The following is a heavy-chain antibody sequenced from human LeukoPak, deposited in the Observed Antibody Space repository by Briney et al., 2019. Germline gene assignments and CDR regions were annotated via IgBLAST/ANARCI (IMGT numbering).Heavy chain of an antibody. CDR2: INPNSGGT. V-gene: IGHV1-2*02. Sequence: ASVKVSCKASGYTFTGYYMHWVRQAPGQGLEWMGWINPNSGGTNYAQKFQGRVTMTRDTSISTAYMELSRLRSDDTAVYYCARDPRISKDTVVVPAAIADYYYYYMDVWGKGTTVTVSS. CDR3: ARDPRISKDTVVVPAAIADYYYYYMDV. D-gene: IGHD2-2*01. J-gene: IGHJ6*03. CDR1: GYTFTGYY.